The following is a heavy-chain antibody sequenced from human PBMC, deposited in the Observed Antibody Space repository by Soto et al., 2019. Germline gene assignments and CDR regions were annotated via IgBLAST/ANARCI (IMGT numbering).Heavy chain of an antibody. J-gene: IGHJ4*02. V-gene: IGHV1-69*01. CDR1: GGTFRRDA. CDR2: ILPMFSTG. D-gene: IGHD1-1*01. Sequence: QVQLVQSGAEVKKPGSSVKVSCKAAGGTFRRDAFSWVRQAPGQGLEWMGGILPMFSTGNYAQRFQDRVTITADESTSTVYMELSSLITEDTAMYYCARDYTTWGQGTLVTVSS. CDR3: ARDYTT.